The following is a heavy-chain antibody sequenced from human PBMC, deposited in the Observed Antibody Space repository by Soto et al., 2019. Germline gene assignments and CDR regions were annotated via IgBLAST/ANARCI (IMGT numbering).Heavy chain of an antibody. CDR1: GYTFTGYY. V-gene: IGHV1-2*04. D-gene: IGHD3-10*01. CDR3: VRQGFGVLHGLVDV. Sequence: EASVKVSCKASGYTFTGYYMHWVRQAPGQGLEWMGWINPNSGGTNYAQKFQGWVTMTRDTSISTAYMELSRLRSDDTAVYYCVRQGFGVLHGLVDVWGQGTMVTVSS. J-gene: IGHJ6*02. CDR2: INPNSGGT.